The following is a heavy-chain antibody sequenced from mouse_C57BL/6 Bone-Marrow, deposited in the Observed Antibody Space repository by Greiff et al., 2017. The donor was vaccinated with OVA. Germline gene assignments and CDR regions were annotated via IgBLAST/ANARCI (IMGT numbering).Heavy chain of an antibody. CDR3: ARRGGWLLTFAY. Sequence: QVQLQQSGAELVRPGTSVKVSCKASGYAFTNYLIEWVKQRPGQGLEWIGVINPGSGGTNYNEKFKGKATLTADKSSSTAYMQLSSLTSEDSAVYFCARRGGWLLTFAYWGQGTLVTVSA. D-gene: IGHD2-3*01. J-gene: IGHJ3*01. CDR1: GYAFTNYL. V-gene: IGHV1-54*01. CDR2: INPGSGGT.